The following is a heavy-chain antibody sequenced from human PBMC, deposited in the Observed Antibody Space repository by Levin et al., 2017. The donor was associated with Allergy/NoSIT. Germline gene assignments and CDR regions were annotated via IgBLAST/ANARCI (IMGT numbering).Heavy chain of an antibody. V-gene: IGHV4-39*02. J-gene: IGHJ5*02. CDR3: ATRVDLDRNWFDP. CDR2: IYYSGST. D-gene: IGHD1-1*01. CDR1: GGSISSRSHH. Sequence: GSLRLSCTVSGGSISSRSHHWGWIRQPPGKGLEWIGSIYYSGSTYYNPSLKSRVTMSVDTSKNHFSLKLSSVTAADTAVYYCATRVDLDRNWFDPRGQGTLVTVSS.